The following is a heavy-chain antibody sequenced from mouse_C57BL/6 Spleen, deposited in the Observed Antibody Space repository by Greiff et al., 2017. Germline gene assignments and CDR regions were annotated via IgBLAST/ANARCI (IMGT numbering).Heavy chain of an antibody. J-gene: IGHJ1*03. D-gene: IGHD3-3*01. CDR2: IWRGGGT. CDR1: GFSLTSYG. CDR3: AKSGGWGLFYWYFDV. Sequence: QVQLQQSGPGLVQPSPSLSITCTVSGFSLTSYGVHWVRQSPGKGLEWLGVIWRGGGTDYNAAFMSRLSITKDNSKGQVFFKMNRLQADDTAIYYGAKSGGWGLFYWYFDVWGTGTTVTVSS. V-gene: IGHV2-5*01.